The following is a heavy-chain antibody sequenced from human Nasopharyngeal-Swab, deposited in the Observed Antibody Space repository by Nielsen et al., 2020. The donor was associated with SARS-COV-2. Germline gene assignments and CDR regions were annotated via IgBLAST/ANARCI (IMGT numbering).Heavy chain of an antibody. V-gene: IGHV3-21*01. CDR1: GFTFSSYS. D-gene: IGHD1-26*01. J-gene: IGHJ4*02. CDR2: ISSSSSYI. CDR3: ARDRERTFDY. Sequence: GGSLRLSCAASGFTFSSYSMNWVRQAPGKGLEWVSSISSSSSYIYYADSVKGRFTISRDNSKNTLHLQMNSLRAEDTAVYYCARDRERTFDYWGQGTLVTVSS.